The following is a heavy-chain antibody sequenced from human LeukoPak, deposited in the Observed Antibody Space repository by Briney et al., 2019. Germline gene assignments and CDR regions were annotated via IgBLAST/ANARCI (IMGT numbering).Heavy chain of an antibody. CDR2: IYSGGST. J-gene: IGHJ4*02. D-gene: IGHD6-13*01. CDR1: GFTFNRCW. CDR3: ARDPEGGSSWDY. Sequence: GGSLRLSCVVSGFTFNRCWMNWVRQAPGKGLEWVSVIYSGGSTYYADSVKGRFAISRDNSKNTLYLQMNSLRAEDTAVYYCARDPEGGSSWDYWGQGTLVTVSS. V-gene: IGHV3-53*01.